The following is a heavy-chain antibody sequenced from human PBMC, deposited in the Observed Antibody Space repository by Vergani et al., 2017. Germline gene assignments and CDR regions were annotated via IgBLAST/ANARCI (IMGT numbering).Heavy chain of an antibody. Sequence: QVQLVESGGGVVQPGRSLRLSCAASGFTFSSYAMHWVRQAPGKGLEWVAVISYDGSNKYYADSVKGRFTISRDNAKNSLYLQRNSLRAEDTAVYYCARVSSSWYYYYYGMDVGSQWTTVTVPS. CDR2: ISYDGSNK. D-gene: IGHD6-13*01. CDR3: ARVSSSWYYYYYGMDV. V-gene: IGHV3-30-3*01. CDR1: GFTFSSYA. J-gene: IGHJ6*02.